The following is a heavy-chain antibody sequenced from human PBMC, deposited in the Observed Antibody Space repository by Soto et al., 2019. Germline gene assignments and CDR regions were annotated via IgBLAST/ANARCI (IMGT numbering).Heavy chain of an antibody. V-gene: IGHV4-31*03. CDR2: IYYSGST. D-gene: IGHD6-13*01. CDR3: ARADSSSWYSFDY. CDR1: GGSISSGGFH. Sequence: SETLSLTCTFSGGSISSGGFHWSWVRPHPGKGLEWIGYIYYSGSTYYNPSLKSRVTISVDTSKNQFSLKLSSVTAADTAVYYCARADSSSWYSFDYWGQGTLVTVSS. J-gene: IGHJ4*02.